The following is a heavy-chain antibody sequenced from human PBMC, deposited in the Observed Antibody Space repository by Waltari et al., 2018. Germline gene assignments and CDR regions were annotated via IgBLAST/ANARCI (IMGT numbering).Heavy chain of an antibody. V-gene: IGHV3-21*01. J-gene: IGHJ4*02. Sequence: EVQLVESGGGLVKPGGSLRLSCAASGCTFVRYTMNWVRQAPGKGLEWVSSITSGSSYIYYADSLKGRFTISRDNAKNSLYLQMNSLRAEDTAVYYCARDQGYYDFVNWGQGTLVTVSS. CDR2: ITSGSSYI. D-gene: IGHD3-3*01. CDR3: ARDQGYYDFVN. CDR1: GCTFVRYT.